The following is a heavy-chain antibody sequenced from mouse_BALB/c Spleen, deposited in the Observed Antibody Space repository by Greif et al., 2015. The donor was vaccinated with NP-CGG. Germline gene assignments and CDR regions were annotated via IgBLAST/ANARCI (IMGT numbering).Heavy chain of an antibody. CDR1: GYTFTSYT. J-gene: IGHJ2*01. V-gene: IGHV1-4*01. D-gene: IGHD3-1*01. Sequence: QVQLQQPGAELARPGASVKMSCKASGYTFTSYTMHWVKQRPGQGLEWIGYINPSSGYTNYNQKFKDKATLTADKSSSIVYMQLSSLTSEDLAVYFCAKWQLGLRPYFDYWGQGTTLTVSS. CDR2: INPSSGYT. CDR3: AKWQLGLRPYFDY.